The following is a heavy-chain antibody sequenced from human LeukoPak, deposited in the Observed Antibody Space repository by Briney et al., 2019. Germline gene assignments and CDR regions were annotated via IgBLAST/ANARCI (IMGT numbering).Heavy chain of an antibody. CDR1: GGSISSGDYY. V-gene: IGHV4-30-4*08. D-gene: IGHD2-2*01. CDR2: IYYSGST. Sequence: PSETLSLTCTVSGGSISSGDYYWSWIRQPPGKGLEWIGYIYYSGSTYYNPSLKSRVTISVDTSKNQFSLKLSSVTAADTAVYYCARALGYCTSTSCSDHFDYWGQGTLVTVSS. CDR3: ARALGYCTSTSCSDHFDY. J-gene: IGHJ4*02.